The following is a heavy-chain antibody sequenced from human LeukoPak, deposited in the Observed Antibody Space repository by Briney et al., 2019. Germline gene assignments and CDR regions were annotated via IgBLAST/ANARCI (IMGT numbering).Heavy chain of an antibody. J-gene: IGHJ4*02. Sequence: ASVKVSCKASGYTFTGYYMHWVRQAPGQGLEWMGWINPSSGGTNYAQKFQGRVTMTRDTSISTAHMELSRLRSDDTAVYYCAGIAAADLPDYWGQGTLVTVSS. D-gene: IGHD6-13*01. CDR2: INPSSGGT. CDR1: GYTFTGYY. V-gene: IGHV1-2*02. CDR3: AGIAAADLPDY.